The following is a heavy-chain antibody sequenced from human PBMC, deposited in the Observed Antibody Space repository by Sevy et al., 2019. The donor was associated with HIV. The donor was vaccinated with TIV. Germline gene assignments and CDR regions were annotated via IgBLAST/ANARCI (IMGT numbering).Heavy chain of an antibody. CDR3: ARSPGSSSWYENFDY. D-gene: IGHD6-13*01. CDR1: GYSFTSYW. V-gene: IGHV5-51*01. Sequence: GESLKISCKGSGYSFTSYWIGWVRQMPGKGLEWMGIIYPGDSDTRYSPSFQGQVTISADKSISTAYLQWSSLKASDTAMYYCARSPGSSSWYENFDYWGQGTLVTASS. J-gene: IGHJ4*02. CDR2: IYPGDSDT.